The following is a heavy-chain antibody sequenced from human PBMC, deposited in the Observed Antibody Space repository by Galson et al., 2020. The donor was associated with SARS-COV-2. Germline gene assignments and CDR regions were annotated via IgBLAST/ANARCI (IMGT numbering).Heavy chain of an antibody. CDR3: ARHRYYDILTGYGYFEH. D-gene: IGHD3-9*01. V-gene: IGHV4-59*08. CDR1: GGSISSFY. CDR2: ISYSGNT. Sequence: ETSETLSLTCTVSGGSISSFYWSWIRQPPGKGLDWIGYISYSGNTNYNPSLKSRVTISVDTSKNQFSLKLSSVTAADTAVYYCARHRYYDILTGYGYFEHWGQGTLVTVSS. J-gene: IGHJ4*02.